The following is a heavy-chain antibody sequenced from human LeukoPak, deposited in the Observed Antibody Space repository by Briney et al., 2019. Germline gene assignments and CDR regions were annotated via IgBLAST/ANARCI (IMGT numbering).Heavy chain of an antibody. V-gene: IGHV3-23*01. CDR1: GFTFSSYA. CDR3: AKDGWGWLAYFDF. J-gene: IGHJ4*02. Sequence: GASLRLSCAASGFTFSSYAMSWVRQAPGKGLEWVSAISGSGGSTYYADSVKGRFTISRDNSKNTLYLQMNSLRAEDTAVYYCAKDGWGWLAYFDFWGQGTLVTVSS. CDR2: ISGSGGST. D-gene: IGHD6-19*01.